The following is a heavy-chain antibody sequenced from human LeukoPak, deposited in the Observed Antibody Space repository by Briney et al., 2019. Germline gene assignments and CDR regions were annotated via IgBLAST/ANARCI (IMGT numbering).Heavy chain of an antibody. Sequence: SVKVSCKASGGTFSSYAISWVRQAPGQGLERMGGIIPIFGTANYAQKFQGRVTITTDESTSTAYMELSSLRSEDTAVYYCARAEVYYYYMDVWGKGTTVTVSS. J-gene: IGHJ6*03. CDR3: ARAEVYYYYMDV. CDR1: GGTFSSYA. CDR2: IIPIFGTA. V-gene: IGHV1-69*05.